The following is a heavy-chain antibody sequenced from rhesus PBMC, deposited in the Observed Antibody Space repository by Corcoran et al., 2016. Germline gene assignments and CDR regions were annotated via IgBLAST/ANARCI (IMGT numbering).Heavy chain of an antibody. CDR3: TRKGIAAGFDY. CDR1: GFTFSSYD. V-gene: IGHV3S4*01. J-gene: IGHJ4*01. CDR2: ISNTGKTI. Sequence: EVQLVESGGGLVQPGGSLRLSCAASGFTFSSYDMSWVRQALGKVREWVSYISNTGKTIYYTNSLKGRFTISRANAKNSLSLQMNSLKTEDTAVYYCTRKGIAAGFDYWGQGVLVTVSS. D-gene: IGHD6-13*01.